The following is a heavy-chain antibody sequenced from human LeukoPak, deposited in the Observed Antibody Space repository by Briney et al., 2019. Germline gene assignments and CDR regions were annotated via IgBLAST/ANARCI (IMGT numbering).Heavy chain of an antibody. J-gene: IGHJ5*02. CDR2: INHSGST. Sequence: SETLSLTCAVYGGSFSGYYWSWIRQPPGKGLEWIGEINHSGSTYYNPSLKSRVTISVDTSKNQFSLKLSSVTAADTAVYYCAGEGMPTGWFDPWGQGTLVTVSS. CDR3: AGEGMPTGWFDP. V-gene: IGHV4-34*01. CDR1: GGSFSGYY. D-gene: IGHD1-1*01.